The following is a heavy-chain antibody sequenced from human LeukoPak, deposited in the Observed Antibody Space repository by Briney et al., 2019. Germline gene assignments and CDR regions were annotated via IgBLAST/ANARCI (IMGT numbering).Heavy chain of an antibody. Sequence: PSETLSLTCTVSGGSITSYYWAWIRQPPGKGLESIGYIYYTGSTNSNPSLKSRVTISLDMSKNQFSLKLNSVTAADTAMYYCASSYFYDGPRYFDYWGLGTLVTVSS. V-gene: IGHV4-59*08. CDR3: ASSYFYDGPRYFDY. D-gene: IGHD3-22*01. J-gene: IGHJ4*02. CDR1: GGSITSYY. CDR2: IYYTGST.